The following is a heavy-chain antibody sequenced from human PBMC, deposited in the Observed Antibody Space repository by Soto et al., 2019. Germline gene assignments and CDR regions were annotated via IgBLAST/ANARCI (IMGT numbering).Heavy chain of an antibody. CDR1: GYTFTNYH. V-gene: IGHV1-3*01. CDR2: INAGNGNT. D-gene: IGHD1-26*01. J-gene: IGHJ6*01. CDR3: ASSSWELNYGMDV. Sequence: ASVKLSCKASGYTFTNYHMQWMRQAPGQGLEWMGWINAGNGNTKYSQKFQGRVTITRDTSASTAYMELSSLRSEDTAVYYCASSSWELNYGMDVWGQGTTVTVSS.